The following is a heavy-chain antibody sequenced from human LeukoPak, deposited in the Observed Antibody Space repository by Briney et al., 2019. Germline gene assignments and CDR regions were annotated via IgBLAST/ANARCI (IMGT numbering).Heavy chain of an antibody. CDR3: AKDLGYIAVAGTGHDY. V-gene: IGHV3-11*04. D-gene: IGHD6-19*01. J-gene: IGHJ4*02. CDR1: GFTFSDYY. Sequence: PGGSLRLSCAASGFTFSDYYMSWIRQAPGKGLEWVSYISSSGSTIYYADSVKGRFTISRDNSKNTLYLQMNSLRAEDTAVYYCAKDLGYIAVAGTGHDYWGQGTLVTVPS. CDR2: ISSSGSTI.